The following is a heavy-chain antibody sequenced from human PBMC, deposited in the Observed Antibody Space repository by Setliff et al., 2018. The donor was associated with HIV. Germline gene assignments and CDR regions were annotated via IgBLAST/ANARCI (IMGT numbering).Heavy chain of an antibody. CDR2: IWYHSNGK. CDR3: AKTSNTGYLFCSDY. J-gene: IGHJ4*02. CDR1: GFTFRSYA. Sequence: GGSLRLSCAASGFTFRSYAMHWVRQAPGKGLEWVAVIWYHSNGKYYAESVKGRFTISRDNSKNTVYLQMNSLRAEDTAVYYCAKTSNTGYLFCSDYWGQGTLVTVSS. D-gene: IGHD3-9*01. V-gene: IGHV3-33*06.